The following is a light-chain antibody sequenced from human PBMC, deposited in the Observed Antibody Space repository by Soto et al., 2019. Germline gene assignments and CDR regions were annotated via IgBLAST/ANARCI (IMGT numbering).Light chain of an antibody. CDR1: QTVSSN. J-gene: IGKJ1*01. CDR3: QQYNTWPWT. Sequence: EMVMTQSPATLSVSPGERATLSCRASQTVSSNLAWYQQKPGQAPRLLIYGASTGATGIPARFSGSGSGTEFTLTISSLQSEDFAVYYCQQYNTWPWTFGQGTKVEIK. CDR2: GAS. V-gene: IGKV3-15*01.